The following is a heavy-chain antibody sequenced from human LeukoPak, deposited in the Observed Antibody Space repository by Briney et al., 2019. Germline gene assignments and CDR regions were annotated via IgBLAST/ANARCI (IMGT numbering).Heavy chain of an antibody. D-gene: IGHD4-11*01. CDR1: GYSFTSSW. J-gene: IGHJ6*03. CDR3: ARHALYDYSNPADYYYYYIDV. Sequence: GESLQISCTGSGYSFTSSWIGWVRQMPGKGLEWMGIISPVDSDTRYSPSFQGQATISADTSISTTYLQWSSLKASDTAMYYCARHALYDYSNPADYYYYYIDVWGKGTTVTVSS. CDR2: ISPVDSDT. V-gene: IGHV5-51*01.